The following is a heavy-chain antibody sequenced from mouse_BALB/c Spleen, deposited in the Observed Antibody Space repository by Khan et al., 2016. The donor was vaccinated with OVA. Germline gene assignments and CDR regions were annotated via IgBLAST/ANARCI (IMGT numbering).Heavy chain of an antibody. V-gene: IGHV9-1*02. Sequence: QIQLVQSGPELKKPGETVKISCKASAYTFTNYGMNWVKQAPGKGLKWMGWINTYTGEPTYTDDFKGRFAFSLETSASTAYLQINNLKNEDMATYFCARGASCWYFDVLCAGTSVTVSS. CDR3: ARGASCWYFDV. D-gene: IGHD3-3*01. CDR2: INTYTGEP. CDR1: AYTFTNYG. J-gene: IGHJ1*01.